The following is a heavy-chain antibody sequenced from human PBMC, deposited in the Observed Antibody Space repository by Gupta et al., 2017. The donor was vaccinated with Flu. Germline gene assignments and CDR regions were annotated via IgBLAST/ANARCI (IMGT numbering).Heavy chain of an antibody. CDR2: INWSGVDI. V-gene: IGHV3-9*01. D-gene: IGHD2/OR15-2a*01. Sequence: EVQLVESGGGLVQPGRSLRLSCVTSGFTFDDYAMHWVRQAPGKGLEWVSGINWSGVDIAYADSVKGRFTISRDSAKNSLYLQMNGLRAEDTALYYCVKCSTRTCHLSYFDHWGQGTRVTVSS. CDR3: VKCSTRTCHLSYFDH. CDR1: GFTFDDYA. J-gene: IGHJ4*02.